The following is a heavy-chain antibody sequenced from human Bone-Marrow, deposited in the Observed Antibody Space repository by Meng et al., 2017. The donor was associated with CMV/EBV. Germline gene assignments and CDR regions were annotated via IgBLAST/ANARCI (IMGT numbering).Heavy chain of an antibody. V-gene: IGHV3-64*02. CDR2: ISSNGGST. J-gene: IGHJ4*02. D-gene: IGHD1-14*01. CDR3: AREGRTAVRADFDW. CDR1: GFTFSSYA. Sequence: GGSLRLSCAASGFTFSSYAMHWVRQAPGKGLEYVSAISSNGGSTYYADSVKGRFTISRDNSKNTLYLQMGSLRAEDTAVYYCAREGRTAVRADFDWWGQGSLVTVSS.